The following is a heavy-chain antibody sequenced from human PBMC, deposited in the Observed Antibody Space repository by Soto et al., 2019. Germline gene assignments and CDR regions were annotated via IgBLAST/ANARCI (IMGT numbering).Heavy chain of an antibody. CDR3: VRVAAGGLFES. Sequence: PSETLSLTCTVSRGSINDSYWTWIRQPPGKSLEWIGYIHYTGATNHNPSLRGRVTMSVDTSNNQFSLKLSSVTAADTAVYYCVRVAAGGLFESWGPGTLVTVSS. V-gene: IGHV4-59*01. J-gene: IGHJ4*02. D-gene: IGHD2-15*01. CDR1: RGSINDSY. CDR2: IHYTGAT.